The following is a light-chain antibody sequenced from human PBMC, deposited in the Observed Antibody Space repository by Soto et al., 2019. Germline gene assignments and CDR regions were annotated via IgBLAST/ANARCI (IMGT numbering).Light chain of an antibody. V-gene: IGKV3-20*01. CDR2: GAS. J-gene: IGKJ1*01. CDR3: QHYGSSPET. CDR1: QSVRGY. Sequence: EIVLTQSPATLSLSPGERATLSCRASQSVRGYLVWYQQKPGQAPRLLIYGASNRATGIPDRFSGSGSGTDFTLTISRLEPEDFAVYYCQHYGSSPETFGQGTKVDIK.